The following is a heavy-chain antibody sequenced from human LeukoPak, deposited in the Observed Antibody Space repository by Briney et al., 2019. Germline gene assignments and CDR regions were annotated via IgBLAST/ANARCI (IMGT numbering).Heavy chain of an antibody. CDR1: GYSFISYG. D-gene: IGHD1-14*01. Sequence: ASVKVSCKASGYSFISYGISWVRQAPGQGLEWMGWITAYNANTNYAQKLQGRVTMTTDTSTSTAYMELRSLRSDDTAVYYCARGYLHYYYMDVWGKGTTVTISS. V-gene: IGHV1-18*01. CDR3: ARGYLHYYYMDV. CDR2: ITAYNANT. J-gene: IGHJ6*03.